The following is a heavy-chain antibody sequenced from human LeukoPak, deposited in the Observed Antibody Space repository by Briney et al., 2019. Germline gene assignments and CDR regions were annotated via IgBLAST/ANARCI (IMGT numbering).Heavy chain of an antibody. CDR1: GFTFSSYW. D-gene: IGHD1-26*01. J-gene: IGHJ4*02. V-gene: IGHV3-74*01. CDR2: INSDGSVT. CDR3: TRAAGSFYGLGY. Sequence: GGSLRLSCAASGFTFSSYWMHWVRQAPGKGLLWVSRINSDGSVTTYADSVKGRFTISRDNAKNTLYLQMNSLRAEDTAVYYCTRAAGSFYGLGYWGQGTLVTVSS.